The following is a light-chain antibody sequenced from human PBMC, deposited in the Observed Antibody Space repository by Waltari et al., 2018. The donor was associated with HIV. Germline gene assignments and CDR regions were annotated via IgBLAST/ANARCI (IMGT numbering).Light chain of an antibody. CDR1: SSDVGDYNY. J-gene: IGLJ3*02. V-gene: IGLV2-11*01. CDR2: DVN. CDR3: CSYADDYTWV. Sequence: QSALTQPRSVSGSPGQSVTISCTGTSSDVGDYNYVSWYQQHPAKAPKLMIFDVNKQPSGVPDRFSGSKSGNTASLTISGLQAEDEADYYCCSYADDYTWVFGGGTKLTVL.